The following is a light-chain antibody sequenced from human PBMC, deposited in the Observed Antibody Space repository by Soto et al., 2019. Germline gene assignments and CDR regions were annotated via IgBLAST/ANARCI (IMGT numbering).Light chain of an antibody. CDR1: QSISSW. CDR2: KAS. J-gene: IGKJ5*01. CDR3: QQLNSYPQT. V-gene: IGKV1-5*03. Sequence: DIQMTQSPSTLSASVVDRVTITFRASQSISSWLAWYQQKPGKAPKLLIYKASSLESGVPSRFSGSGSGPDFTLTISSLQPEDSATYFCQQLNSYPQTFGQGTRLEIK.